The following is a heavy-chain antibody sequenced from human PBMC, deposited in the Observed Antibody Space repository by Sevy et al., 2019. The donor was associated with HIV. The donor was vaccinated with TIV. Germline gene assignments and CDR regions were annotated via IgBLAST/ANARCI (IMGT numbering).Heavy chain of an antibody. CDR3: ARTIYGSGGELDY. V-gene: IGHV4-61*02. D-gene: IGHD3-10*01. J-gene: IGHJ4*02. Sequence: SETLSLTCSVSGGSISSASYYWSWIRQPAGKGLEWIGRIYATGITSYNPSLKSRVTMSIDTSKNQFSLKLSSLTAADTALYYCARTIYGSGGELDYWGQGTLVTVSS. CDR2: IYATGIT. CDR1: GGSISSASYY.